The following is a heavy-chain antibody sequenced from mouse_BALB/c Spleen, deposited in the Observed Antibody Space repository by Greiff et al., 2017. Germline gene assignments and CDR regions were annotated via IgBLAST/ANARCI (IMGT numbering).Heavy chain of an antibody. CDR2: IWSGGST. CDR1: GFSLTSFG. D-gene: IGHD2-1*01. J-gene: IGHJ3*01. Sequence: VQLQQSGPGLVQPSQSLSITCTVSGFSLTSFGVHWVRQSPGKGLEWLGVIWSGGSTDYNAAFISRLSISKDNSKSQVFFKMNSLQANDTAIYCCARYGNWAWFAYWGQGTLVTVSA. V-gene: IGHV2-2*02. CDR3: ARYGNWAWFAY.